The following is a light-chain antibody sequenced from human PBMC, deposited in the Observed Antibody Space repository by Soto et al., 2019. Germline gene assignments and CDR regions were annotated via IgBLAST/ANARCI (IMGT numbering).Light chain of an antibody. J-gene: IGKJ4*01. CDR1: QNVVTN. Sequence: ETVVTQSPATLSASPGERATLSCRASQNVVTNVAWYQQKPGQAPRLLIHDTSTRATGVPDRFSGRGDGTEFALTISSLQSEDLAVYYCQQYNERPLAFGGGTKVDIK. CDR3: QQYNERPLA. V-gene: IGKV3-15*01. CDR2: DTS.